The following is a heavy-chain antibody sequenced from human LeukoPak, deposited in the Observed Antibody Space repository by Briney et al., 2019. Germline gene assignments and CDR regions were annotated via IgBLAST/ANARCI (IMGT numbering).Heavy chain of an antibody. CDR1: GFTFSNAW. CDR3: TTPRYSSGWYEGGHDY. J-gene: IGHJ4*02. V-gene: IGHV3-15*01. CDR2: IKSKTDGGTT. D-gene: IGHD6-19*01. Sequence: KSGGSLRLSCAAFGFTFSNAWMSWVRQAPGKGLEWVGRIKSKTDGGTTDYAAPVKGRFTISRDDSKNTLYLQMNSLKTEDTAVYYCTTPRYSSGWYEGGHDYWGQGTLVTVSS.